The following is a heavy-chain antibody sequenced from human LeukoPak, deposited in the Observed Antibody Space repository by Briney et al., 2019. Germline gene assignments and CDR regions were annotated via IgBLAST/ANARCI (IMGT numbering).Heavy chain of an antibody. V-gene: IGHV3-23*01. J-gene: IGHJ4*02. CDR3: AKGSYYDGSGSFYFDY. CDR1: GFTFSSYA. D-gene: IGHD3-22*01. CDR2: ISGSGDNT. Sequence: GGSLRLSCAASGFTFSSYAMSWVRQAPGKGLEWVSGISGSGDNTYYADSVKGRFTISRDNSKNTLYVQVNSLGTEDTAAYYCAKGSYYDGSGSFYFDYWGQGTLVTVSS.